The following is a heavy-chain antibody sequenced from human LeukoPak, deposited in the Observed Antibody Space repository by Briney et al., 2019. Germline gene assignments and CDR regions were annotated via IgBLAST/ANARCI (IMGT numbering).Heavy chain of an antibody. Sequence: GASVKVSCKASGYTFTSYDINWVRQATGQGLEWMGWMNPNSGNTGYAQKFQGRVTITRNTSISTAYMELSSLRSEDTAVYYCARRVVPASAGRTDYMDVWGKGTTVTVSS. J-gene: IGHJ6*03. CDR3: ARRVVPASAGRTDYMDV. D-gene: IGHD2-2*01. CDR1: GYTFTSYD. CDR2: MNPNSGNT. V-gene: IGHV1-8*03.